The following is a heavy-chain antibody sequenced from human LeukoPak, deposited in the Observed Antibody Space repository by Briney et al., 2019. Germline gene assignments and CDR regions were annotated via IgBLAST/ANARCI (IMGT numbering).Heavy chain of an antibody. V-gene: IGHV4-39*07. J-gene: IGHJ4*02. CDR1: GGSISSSSYC. D-gene: IGHD3-10*01. CDR3: ARDSSGSPDY. Sequence: SETLSLTCTVSGGSISSSSYCWGWIRQPPGKGLEWIGSIYYSGSTYYNPSLKSRVTISVDTSKNQSSLKLSSVAAADTAVYYCARDSSGSPDYWGQGTLVTVSS. CDR2: IYYSGST.